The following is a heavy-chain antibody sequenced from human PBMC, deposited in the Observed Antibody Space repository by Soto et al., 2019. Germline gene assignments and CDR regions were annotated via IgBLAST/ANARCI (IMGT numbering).Heavy chain of an antibody. J-gene: IGHJ5*02. V-gene: IGHV3-64D*08. CDR2: ISSNGGST. CDR3: VKDAYCGGDCYPPHWFDP. CDR1: GFTFSSYA. Sequence: GGSLRLSCSASGFTFSSYAMHWVRQAPGKGLEYVSAISSNGGSTYYADSVKGRFTISRDNSKNTLYLQMSSLRAEDTAVYYCVKDAYCGGDCYPPHWFDPWGQGTLVTVSS. D-gene: IGHD2-21*02.